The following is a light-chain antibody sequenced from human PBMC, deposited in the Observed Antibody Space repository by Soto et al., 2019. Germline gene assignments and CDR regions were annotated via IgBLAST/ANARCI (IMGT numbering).Light chain of an antibody. V-gene: IGLV2-11*01. J-gene: IGLJ2*01. CDR3: SSYAGSFLH. CDR2: DVL. CDR1: SSSIGSYNF. Sequence: QSALTQPRSMSGSPGQSVTISCTGTSSSIGSYNFVSWYQQHPGKAPKLMIYDVLKRPSGVPDRFSGSKSGNTASLTISGLQDEDEADYYCSSYAGSFLHFGGGTKLTVL.